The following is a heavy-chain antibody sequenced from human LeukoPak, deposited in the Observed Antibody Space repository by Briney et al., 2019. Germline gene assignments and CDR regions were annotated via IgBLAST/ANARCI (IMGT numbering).Heavy chain of an antibody. D-gene: IGHD2-21*01. CDR3: ARPGRGGIYFFDF. Sequence: ASVKVSCKASGYTFTNYAINSVRQAPGQGLEWMGWINTNTGNPMYAQGFTGRFVFSLDTSVSTAYLQISSLKAEDTAVYFCARPGRGGIYFFDFWGQGTLVTVSS. CDR2: INTNTGNP. V-gene: IGHV7-4-1*02. J-gene: IGHJ4*02. CDR1: GYTFTNYA.